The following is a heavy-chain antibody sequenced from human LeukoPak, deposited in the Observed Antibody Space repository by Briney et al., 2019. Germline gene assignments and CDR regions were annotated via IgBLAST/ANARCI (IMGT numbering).Heavy chain of an antibody. V-gene: IGHV4-61*02. CDR2: IYTSGST. CDR3: ARDYLGYYYYMDV. CDR1: GGSISSGSYY. Sequence: SQTLSLTCTVSGGSISSGSYYWSWIRQPAGKGLEWIGRIYTSGSTNYNPSLKSRVTISVDTSKNQFSLKLSSVTAADTAVYYCARDYLGYYYYMDVWGNGTTVTVSS. J-gene: IGHJ6*03.